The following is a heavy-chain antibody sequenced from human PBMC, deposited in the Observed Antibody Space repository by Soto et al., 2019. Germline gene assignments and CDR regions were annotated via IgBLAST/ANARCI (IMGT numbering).Heavy chain of an antibody. V-gene: IGHV3-30*03. D-gene: IGHD3-22*01. J-gene: IGHJ3*02. CDR2: ISYDGSNK. CDR3: ATAYYYDSSGSAFDI. CDR1: GFTFSSYG. Sequence: PGGSLRLSCAASGFTFSSYGMHWVRQAPGKGLEWVAVISYDGSNKYYADSVKGRFTISRDNSKNTLYLQMNSLRAEDTAVYYCATAYYYDSSGSAFDIWGQGTMVT.